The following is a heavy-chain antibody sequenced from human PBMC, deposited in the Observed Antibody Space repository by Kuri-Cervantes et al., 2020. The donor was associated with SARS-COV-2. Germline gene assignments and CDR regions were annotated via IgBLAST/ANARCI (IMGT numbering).Heavy chain of an antibody. Sequence: GESLKISCTASGFTFGDYAMSWVRQAPGKGLEWVASIKQDGSEEFFVDSVKGRFTISRDNAKKSLYLQMNSLRAEDTAIYYCARASFDFWSGYYTGYFYDYWGQGTLVTVSS. CDR3: ARASFDFWSGYYTGYFYDY. J-gene: IGHJ4*02. CDR1: GFTFGDYA. CDR2: IKQDGSEE. V-gene: IGHV3-7*01. D-gene: IGHD3-3*01.